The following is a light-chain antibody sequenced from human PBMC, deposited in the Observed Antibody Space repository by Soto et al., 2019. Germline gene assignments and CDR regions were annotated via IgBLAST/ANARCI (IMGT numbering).Light chain of an antibody. V-gene: IGLV2-8*01. J-gene: IGLJ1*01. CDR2: EVS. Sequence: QSLLTNSPSASGSPGQSVTISCTGTSSDVGGYNYVSWYQQHPGKAPKLVIYEVSKRPSGVPDRFSGSKSGNTASLTVSGLQAEDEADYYCSSYAGSNNFDVFGTGTKVTVL. CDR1: SSDVGGYNY. CDR3: SSYAGSNNFDV.